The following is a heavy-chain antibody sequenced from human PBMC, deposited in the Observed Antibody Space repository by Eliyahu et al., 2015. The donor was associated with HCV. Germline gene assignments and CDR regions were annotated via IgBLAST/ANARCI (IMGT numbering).Heavy chain of an antibody. CDR3: ARNFQYYYYYGMDV. CDR1: GFTVSSNY. V-gene: IGHV3-53*04. Sequence: EVQLVESGGGLVQPGGSLRLSCAASGFTVSSNYMSWVRQAPGKGLEWVSVIYSGGSTYYADSVKGRFTISRHNSKNTLYLQMNSLRAEDTAVYYCARNFQYYYYYGMDVWGQGTTVTVSS. CDR2: IYSGGST. J-gene: IGHJ6*02.